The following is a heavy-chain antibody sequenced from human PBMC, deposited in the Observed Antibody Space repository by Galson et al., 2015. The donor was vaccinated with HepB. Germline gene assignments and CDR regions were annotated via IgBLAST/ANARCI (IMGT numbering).Heavy chain of an antibody. CDR3: ARDGVEYSSGWEALRY. J-gene: IGHJ4*02. CDR1: GFTFSSYA. V-gene: IGHV3-30*04. CDR2: ISYDGSNK. Sequence: SLRLSCAASGFTFSSYAMHWVRQAPGKGLEWVAVISYDGSNKYYADSVKGRFTISGDNSKNTLYLQMNSLRAEDTAVYYCARDGVEYSSGWEALRYWGQGTLVTVSS. D-gene: IGHD6-19*01.